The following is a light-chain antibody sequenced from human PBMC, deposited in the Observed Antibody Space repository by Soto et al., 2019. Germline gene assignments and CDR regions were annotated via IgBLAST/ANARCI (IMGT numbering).Light chain of an antibody. V-gene: IGLV1-44*01. J-gene: IGLJ2*01. CDR3: AAWDDSLNGVI. CDR2: SNN. CDR1: SSNIGSHT. Sequence: QSVLTQPPSASGTPGPRITISCSGRSSNIGSHTVNWHQQVPGTAPTLLIYSNNDRSSGFPDRFSGFKSGTSAALAISVLQSGDEADYYSAAWDDSLNGVIFGGGTKLTVL.